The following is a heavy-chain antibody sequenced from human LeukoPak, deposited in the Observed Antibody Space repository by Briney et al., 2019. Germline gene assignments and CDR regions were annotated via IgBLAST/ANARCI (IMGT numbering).Heavy chain of an antibody. D-gene: IGHD2-2*01. Sequence: SETLSLTCTVSGGSISSGGYYWSWIRQHPGKGLEWIGYIYYSGSTYYNPSLKSRVTISVDTSKNQFSLKLSSVTAADTAVYYCARAIGEDIGVVPAALDYWGQGTLVTVSS. CDR1: GGSISSGGYY. V-gene: IGHV4-31*03. CDR2: IYYSGST. J-gene: IGHJ4*02. CDR3: ARAIGEDIGVVPAALDY.